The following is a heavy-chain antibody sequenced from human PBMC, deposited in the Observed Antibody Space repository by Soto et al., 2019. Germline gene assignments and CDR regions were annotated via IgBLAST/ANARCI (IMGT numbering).Heavy chain of an antibody. V-gene: IGHV4-59*01. CDR3: ASHGDPRFDY. D-gene: IGHD4-17*01. J-gene: IGHJ4*02. CDR2: IYYSGST. Sequence: QVQLQESGPGLVKPSETLSLTCTVSGGSISSYYWSWIRQPPGKGLEWIGYIYYSGSTNYNPSLTSRVTISVDTSKNQFSLKLSSVTAADTAVYYCASHGDPRFDYWGQGTLVTVSS. CDR1: GGSISSYY.